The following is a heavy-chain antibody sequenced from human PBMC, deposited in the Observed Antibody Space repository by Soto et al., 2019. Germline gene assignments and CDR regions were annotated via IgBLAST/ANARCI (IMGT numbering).Heavy chain of an antibody. CDR2: ISGSGGST. Sequence: GGSLRLSCAASGFTFSSYAMSWVRQAPGKGLEWVSAISGSGGSTYYADSVKGRFTISRDNSKNTLYLQMNSLIAEDTAVYYFANEYADSSGYPPFDYWGQGTLVTVSS. J-gene: IGHJ4*02. CDR3: ANEYADSSGYPPFDY. V-gene: IGHV3-23*01. D-gene: IGHD3-22*01. CDR1: GFTFSSYA.